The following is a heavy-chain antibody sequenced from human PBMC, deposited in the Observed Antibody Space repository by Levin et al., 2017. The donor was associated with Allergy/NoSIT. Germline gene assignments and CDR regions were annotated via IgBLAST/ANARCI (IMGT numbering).Heavy chain of an antibody. Sequence: SCAASGFTFNNYWMGWVRPAPGKGLEWVANINQDGSGRNYVDSVQGRFIISRDNAENSLSLQMNNLRAEDAALYYCARASGRGSTFDYWGQGTLVTVSS. J-gene: IGHJ4*02. V-gene: IGHV3-7*01. CDR3: ARASGRGSTFDY. D-gene: IGHD3-10*01. CDR2: INQDGSGR. CDR1: GFTFNNYW.